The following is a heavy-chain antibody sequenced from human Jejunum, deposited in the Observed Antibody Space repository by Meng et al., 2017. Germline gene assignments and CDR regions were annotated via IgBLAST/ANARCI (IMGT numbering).Heavy chain of an antibody. CDR1: GYTFTNFW. CDR2: IFPGGSDI. Sequence: KVSCKGSGYTFTNFWIGWVRQLPGKGLEWMGIIFPGGSDIRYSPSFQGQVTLSVDKSISTAYLQWSSLKASDTAMYYCTRVGVGATTGFDYWGQGTQVTVSS. D-gene: IGHD2-15*01. V-gene: IGHV5-51*01. J-gene: IGHJ4*02. CDR3: TRVGVGATTGFDY.